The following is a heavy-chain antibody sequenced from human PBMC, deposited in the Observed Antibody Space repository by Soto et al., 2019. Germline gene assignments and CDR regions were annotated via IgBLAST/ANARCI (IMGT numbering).Heavy chain of an antibody. V-gene: IGHV3-48*01. CDR3: ASQSPGIAAAGTFDY. Sequence: PGGSLRLSCAASGFTFSSYSMNWVRQAPGKGLEWVSYISSSSSTIYYADSVKGRFTISRDNAKNSLYLQMNSLRAEDTAVYYCASQSPGIAAAGTFDYWGQGTLVTVSS. J-gene: IGHJ4*02. CDR1: GFTFSSYS. CDR2: ISSSSSTI. D-gene: IGHD6-13*01.